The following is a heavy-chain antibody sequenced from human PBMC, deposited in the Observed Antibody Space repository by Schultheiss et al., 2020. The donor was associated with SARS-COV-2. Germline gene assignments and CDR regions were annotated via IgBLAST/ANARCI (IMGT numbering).Heavy chain of an antibody. Sequence: ASVKVSCKASGYTFTGYYMHWVRQAPGQGLEWMGRINSNSDDDVRFAQKFQDRVTMTRDTSTSTVYMELSSLRSEDTAVYYCARGGSSSPPSYYYYGMDVWGQGTTVTVSS. CDR2: INSNSDDDV. V-gene: IGHV1-2*02. CDR1: GYTFTGYY. D-gene: IGHD6-6*01. CDR3: ARGGSSSPPSYYYYGMDV. J-gene: IGHJ6*02.